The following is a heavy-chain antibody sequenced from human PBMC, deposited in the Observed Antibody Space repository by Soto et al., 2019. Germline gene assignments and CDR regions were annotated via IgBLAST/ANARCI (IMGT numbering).Heavy chain of an antibody. V-gene: IGHV1-18*01. CDR2: ISAYNGNT. J-gene: IGHJ6*02. CDR3: ARVYLTTTLATYYYLMDF. D-gene: IGHD4-17*01. CDR1: GYTFTSYG. Sequence: ASVKVSCKASGYTFTSYGISWVRQAPGQGIEWMGWISAYNGNTNYAQKLQGRVTMTTDTSTSTAYMELRSLRSDDTAVYYCARVYLTTTLATYYYLMDFCGQGSTVTVS.